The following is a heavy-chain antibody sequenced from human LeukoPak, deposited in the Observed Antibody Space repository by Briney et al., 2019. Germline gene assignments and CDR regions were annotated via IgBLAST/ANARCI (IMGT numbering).Heavy chain of an antibody. CDR1: GGSISSSSYY. D-gene: IGHD1-26*01. CDR3: ARPKVGATRGFDY. Sequence: SETLSLTCTVSGGSISSSSYYWGWIRQPPGKGLEWIGSIYYSGTTYYNPSLKSRVTISVDTSKNQFSLTLTSLTAADTAVYYYARPKVGATRGFDYWGQGTLVTVSS. J-gene: IGHJ4*02. V-gene: IGHV4-39*01. CDR2: IYYSGTT.